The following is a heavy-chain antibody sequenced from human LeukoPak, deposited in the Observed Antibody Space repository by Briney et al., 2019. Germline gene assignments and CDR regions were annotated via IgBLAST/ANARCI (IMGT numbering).Heavy chain of an antibody. V-gene: IGHV1-18*01. Sequence: ASVNVSCKPSRYTLTRYGISWVRQAPGPGLEGMGWISAYIGNTNYAQKLQGRVTMTTDTSTSTAYMELRSLRSDDTAVYYCARSSGWYDYWGQGTLVTVSS. CDR2: ISAYIGNT. CDR1: RYTLTRYG. J-gene: IGHJ4*02. D-gene: IGHD6-19*01. CDR3: ARSSGWYDY.